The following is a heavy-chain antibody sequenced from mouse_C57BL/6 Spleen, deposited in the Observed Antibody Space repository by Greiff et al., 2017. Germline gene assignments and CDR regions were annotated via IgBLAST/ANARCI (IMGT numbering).Heavy chain of an antibody. V-gene: IGHV1-52*01. CDR3: ARGGYDYLWYFDV. J-gene: IGHJ1*03. CDR1: GYTFTSYW. CDR2: IDPSDSET. Sequence: QVQLQQSGAELVRPGSSVKLSCKASGYTFTSYWMHWVKQRPIQGLEWIGNIDPSDSETHYNQKFKDKATLTVDKSSSTAYMQLSSLTSEDSAVYYCARGGYDYLWYFDVWGTGTTVTVSS. D-gene: IGHD2-4*01.